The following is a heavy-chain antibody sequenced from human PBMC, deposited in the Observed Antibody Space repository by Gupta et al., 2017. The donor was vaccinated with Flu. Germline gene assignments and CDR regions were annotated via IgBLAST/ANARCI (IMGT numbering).Heavy chain of an antibody. J-gene: IGHJ6*02. CDR3: ARDGDHNPISIYYYYGMDV. Sequence: QVQLVQSGAEVQKPGASVKVSCRAAGCTFTSYAIHWVRQAPGQRLEWMGWINAGNGNTKYSQNFQGRVTITRDTSATTAYMELSSLRTEDTAVYYCARDGDHNPISIYYYYGMDVWGQGTTVTVSS. CDR1: GCTFTSYA. CDR2: INAGNGNT. V-gene: IGHV1-3*01. D-gene: IGHD4-17*01.